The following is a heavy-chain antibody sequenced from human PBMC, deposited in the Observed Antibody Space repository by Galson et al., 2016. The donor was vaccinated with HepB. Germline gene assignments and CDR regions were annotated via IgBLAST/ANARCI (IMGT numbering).Heavy chain of an antibody. CDR2: IWYDASNE. Sequence: SLRLSCAASGFTFTNFGMHWVRQAPGKGLEWVAVIWYDASNEYYADSLEGRFTISRDNSKNTLYLQMNSLRAEDTAIYYCARDMYFYGSGSLRTYAMDVWGRGTLVTVSS. V-gene: IGHV3-33*01. CDR1: GFTFTNFG. D-gene: IGHD3-10*01. CDR3: ARDMYFYGSGSLRTYAMDV. J-gene: IGHJ2*01.